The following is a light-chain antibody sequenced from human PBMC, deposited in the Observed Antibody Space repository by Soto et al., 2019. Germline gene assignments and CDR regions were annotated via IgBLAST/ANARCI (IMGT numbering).Light chain of an antibody. J-gene: IGKJ1*01. Sequence: DIQMTQSPSSLSASVGDTVTITCRASQGIIDYLAWYQQRPGKVPKLLIYAASTLQTGVPSRFSGSGAGTDFTLTISSLQPEDVGSYYCQKYDSAPQTFGQGTRVEI. V-gene: IGKV1-27*01. CDR1: QGIIDY. CDR3: QKYDSAPQT. CDR2: AAS.